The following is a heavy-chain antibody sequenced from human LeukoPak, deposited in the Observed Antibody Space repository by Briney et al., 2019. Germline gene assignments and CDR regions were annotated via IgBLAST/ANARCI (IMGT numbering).Heavy chain of an antibody. CDR3: ARGPPPYQY. J-gene: IGHJ4*02. Sequence: GGSLRLSCSASGFSFSGYSMNWVRQAPGKGLEWISYIGSTSAVIDYADSVKGRFTISRDNAKNSLYLQMNSLRAEDTAVYYCARGPPPYQYWGQGTLVTVSS. D-gene: IGHD2-2*01. V-gene: IGHV3-48*01. CDR2: IGSTSAVI. CDR1: GFSFSGYS.